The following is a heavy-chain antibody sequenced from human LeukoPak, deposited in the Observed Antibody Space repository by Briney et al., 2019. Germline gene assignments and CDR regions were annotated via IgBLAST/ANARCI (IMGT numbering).Heavy chain of an antibody. CDR1: GYSFNTYW. V-gene: IGHV5-51*01. CDR2: IYPGDSDT. D-gene: IGHD3-22*01. CDR3: ARAHSYYYDSSGYYY. Sequence: GESLKISCKGSGYSFNTYWIGWVRQMPGKGLEWMGIIYPGDSDTRYSPSFQGQVTISADKSISTAYLQWSSLKASDTAMYYCARAHSYYYDSSGYYYWGQGTLVTVSS. J-gene: IGHJ4*02.